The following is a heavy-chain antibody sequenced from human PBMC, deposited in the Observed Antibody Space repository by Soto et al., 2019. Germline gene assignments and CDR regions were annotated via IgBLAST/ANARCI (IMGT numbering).Heavy chain of an antibody. CDR3: AGGRSGYYYD. Sequence: QVQLVQYGAEVKKPWASLKVSCKASGYTFTSYAMHLVRQAPVQSLDWMGWINAGNGNTKYSQKFQGRVTITRDTSASTAYMELSSLRSEATAVYYCAGGRSGYYYDWGQGTLVTVSS. J-gene: IGHJ4*02. CDR1: GYTFTSYA. V-gene: IGHV1-3*01. CDR2: INAGNGNT. D-gene: IGHD3-22*01.